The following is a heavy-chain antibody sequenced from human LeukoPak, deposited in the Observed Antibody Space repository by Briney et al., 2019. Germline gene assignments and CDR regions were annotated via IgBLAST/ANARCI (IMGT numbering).Heavy chain of an antibody. D-gene: IGHD3-22*01. CDR2: IWYDGSNK. CDR1: GFTFSSYG. CDR3: ARVFIPYDSSGYNWFDP. Sequence: PGGSLRLSCAASGFTFSSYGMHWVHQAPGKGLEWVAVIWYDGSNKYYADSVKGRFTISRDSSKNTLYLQMNSLRAEDTAVYYCARVFIPYDSSGYNWFDPWGQGTLATVSS. J-gene: IGHJ5*02. V-gene: IGHV3-33*01.